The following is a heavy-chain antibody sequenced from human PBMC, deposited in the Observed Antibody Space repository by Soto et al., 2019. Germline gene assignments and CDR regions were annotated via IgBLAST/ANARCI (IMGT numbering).Heavy chain of an antibody. J-gene: IGHJ4*02. D-gene: IGHD3-3*01. V-gene: IGHV3-33*01. CDR1: GFTFSSYG. CDR3: ARVSRSGYYPKY. Sequence: PGGSLRLSCAASGFTFSSYGMHWVRQAPGKGLEWVAVIWYDGSNKYYADSVKGRFTISRDNSKNTLYLQMRSLRAEDTAVYYCARVSRSGYYPKYWGQGTLVTVSS. CDR2: IWYDGSNK.